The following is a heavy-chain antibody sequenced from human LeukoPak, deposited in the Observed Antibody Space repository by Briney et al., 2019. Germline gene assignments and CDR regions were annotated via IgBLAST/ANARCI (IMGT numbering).Heavy chain of an antibody. J-gene: IGHJ4*02. V-gene: IGHV1-2*02. CDR3: ARTYYDSSGYVPFDY. CDR2: INPNSGVT. D-gene: IGHD3-22*01. Sequence: ASVKVSCKASGYTFTGYYMHWVRQAPGQGLEWMGWINPNSGVTNYAQQFQGRVTMTRDTSISTAYMELSRLRSDDTAVYYCARTYYDSSGYVPFDYWGQGTLVTVSS. CDR1: GYTFTGYY.